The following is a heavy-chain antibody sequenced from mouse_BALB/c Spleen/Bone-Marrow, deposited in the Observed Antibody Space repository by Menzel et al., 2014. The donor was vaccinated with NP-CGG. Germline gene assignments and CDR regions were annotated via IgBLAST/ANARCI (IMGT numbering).Heavy chain of an antibody. Sequence: VQLQQPGPELVKPGASVKISCKASGYSFTGYYMHWVKQSHGNSLDWIGYIYPYNSVSSYNQKFKGKAILTVDKSSSTAYMELRSLTSDDSAVYYCESRGEYFDVWGAGTTVTVSS. CDR2: IYPYNSVS. V-gene: IGHV1-31*01. CDR1: GYSFTGYY. J-gene: IGHJ1*01. CDR3: ESRGEYFDV.